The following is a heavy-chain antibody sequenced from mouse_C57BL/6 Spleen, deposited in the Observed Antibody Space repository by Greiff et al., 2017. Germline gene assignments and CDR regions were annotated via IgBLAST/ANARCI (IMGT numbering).Heavy chain of an antibody. CDR2: ISYDGSN. J-gene: IGHJ2*01. V-gene: IGHV3-6*01. CDR3: AREYYYGSSFYFDY. D-gene: IGHD1-1*01. Sequence: EVQLQESGPGLVKPSQSLSLTCSVTGYSITSGYYWNWLRQFPGNKLEWMGYISYDGSNNYNPSLKNRISITRDTSKNQFFLKLNSVTTEDTATYYCAREYYYGSSFYFDYWGQGTTLTVSS. CDR1: GYSITSGYY.